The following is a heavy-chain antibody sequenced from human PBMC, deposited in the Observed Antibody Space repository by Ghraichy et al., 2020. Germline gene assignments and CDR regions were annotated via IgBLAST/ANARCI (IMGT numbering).Heavy chain of an antibody. J-gene: IGHJ5*02. CDR3: ATDGPSMVRGVNNWFDP. CDR2: IYYSGST. V-gene: IGHV4-59*01. D-gene: IGHD3-10*01. Sequence: SETLSLTCTVSGGSISSYYWSWIRQPPGKGLEWIGYIYYSGSTNYNPSLKSRVTISVDTSKNQFSLKLSSVTAADTAVYYCATDGPSMVRGVNNWFDPWGQGTLVTVSS. CDR1: GGSISSYY.